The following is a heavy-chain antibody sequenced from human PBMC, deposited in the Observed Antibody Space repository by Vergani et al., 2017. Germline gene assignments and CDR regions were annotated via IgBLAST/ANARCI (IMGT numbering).Heavy chain of an antibody. CDR1: GGSISSYY. V-gene: IGHV4-59*01. CDR3: ARGDDWYFDL. J-gene: IGHJ2*01. CDR2: IYYSGST. Sequence: QVQLQESGPGLVKPSETLSLTCTVSGGSISSYYWSWIRQPPGKGLEWIGYIYYSGSTNYNPSLKSRVTISVDTSKNQFSLKLSSVTAADTAVYYCARGDDWYFDLWGRGTLVTVSS.